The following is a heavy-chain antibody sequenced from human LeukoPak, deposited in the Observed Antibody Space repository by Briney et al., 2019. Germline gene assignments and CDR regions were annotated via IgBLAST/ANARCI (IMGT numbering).Heavy chain of an antibody. D-gene: IGHD3-22*01. V-gene: IGHV3-30*03. CDR1: GFTFSDYG. CDR2: TSYDESEK. J-gene: IGHJ3*02. CDR3: ARNYYDSSGYYPWAFDI. Sequence: PGGSLRLSCAASGFTFSDYGMNWVRQAPGKGLEWVAITSYDESEKYYVDSVKGRFTISRDNAKNSLYLQMNSLRAEDTAVYYCARNYYDSSGYYPWAFDIWGQGTMVTVSS.